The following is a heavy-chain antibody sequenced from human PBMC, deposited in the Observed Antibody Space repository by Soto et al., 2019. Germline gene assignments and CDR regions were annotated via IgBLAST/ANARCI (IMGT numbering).Heavy chain of an antibody. V-gene: IGHV5-51*01. CDR2: IYPGYSDT. D-gene: IGHD2-15*01. CDR3: ARYCSGGSCYYVALDI. Sequence: PGESLKISCKGSGYSFTSYLICWGRQIPGKGLEVMGIIYPGYSDTRYSPAFQGQGTISPDQHISPHHLQWSSLKASDTDMYYCARYCSGGSCYYVALDIWGQGTMVPVSS. J-gene: IGHJ3*02. CDR1: GYSFTSYL.